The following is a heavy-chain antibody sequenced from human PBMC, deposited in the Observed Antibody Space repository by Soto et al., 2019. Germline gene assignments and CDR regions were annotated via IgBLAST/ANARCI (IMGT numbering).Heavy chain of an antibody. Sequence: EVQLVESGGGLVKPGGSLRLSCAASGFTFSSYSMNWVRQAPGKGLEWVSSISSSSSYIYYADSVKGRFTISRDNAKNSLYLQMNSLRAEDTAVYYCARDQYYYDSSGPPTPRYYYYGMDVWGQGTTVTVSS. J-gene: IGHJ6*02. CDR3: ARDQYYYDSSGPPTPRYYYYGMDV. CDR1: GFTFSSYS. D-gene: IGHD3-22*01. V-gene: IGHV3-21*01. CDR2: ISSSSSYI.